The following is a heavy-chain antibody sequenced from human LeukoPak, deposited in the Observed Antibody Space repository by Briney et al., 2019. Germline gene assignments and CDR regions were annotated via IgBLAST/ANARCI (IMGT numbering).Heavy chain of an antibody. J-gene: IGHJ4*02. CDR2: ISSSSSYI. CDR3: ASAEADIVVVPAD. Sequence: GGSLRLSCAASGFTFSSYSMNWVRQAPGKGLEWVSSISSSSSYIYYADSVKGRFTISRDNAKNTLYLQMNSLRAEDTAVYYCASAEADIVVVPADWGQGTLVTVS. V-gene: IGHV3-21*01. CDR1: GFTFSSYS. D-gene: IGHD2-2*01.